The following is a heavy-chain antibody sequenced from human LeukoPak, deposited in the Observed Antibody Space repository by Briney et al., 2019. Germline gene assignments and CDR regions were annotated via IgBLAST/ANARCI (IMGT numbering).Heavy chain of an antibody. Sequence: GGSLRLSCVPSGFSFSNYAMSWVRQAPGKGLEWVSSISGSGGSTHYVDSVKGRFTISRDKTKNSLYLQMNSLRDEDTAVYYCARVPTTYGMDVWGLGTTVTVSS. CDR3: ARVPTTYGMDV. V-gene: IGHV3-23*01. J-gene: IGHJ6*02. D-gene: IGHD1-26*01. CDR1: GFSFSNYA. CDR2: ISGSGGST.